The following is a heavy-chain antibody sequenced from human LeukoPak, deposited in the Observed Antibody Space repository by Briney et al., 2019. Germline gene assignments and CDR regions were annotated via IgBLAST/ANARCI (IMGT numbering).Heavy chain of an antibody. D-gene: IGHD4-17*01. Sequence: SGGSLRLSCAASGFTFDDYAMHWVRQAPGKGLEWVSLISGDGGSTYYADSVKGRFTISRDNSNHSLYLQMTSLRTEDTALYYCARDDYGDYERYDYWGQGTLVTVSS. CDR2: ISGDGGST. V-gene: IGHV3-43*02. J-gene: IGHJ4*02. CDR1: GFTFDDYA. CDR3: ARDDYGDYERYDY.